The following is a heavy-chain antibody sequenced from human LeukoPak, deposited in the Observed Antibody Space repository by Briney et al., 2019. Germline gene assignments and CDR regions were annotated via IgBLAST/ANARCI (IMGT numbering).Heavy chain of an antibody. V-gene: IGHV1-2*02. J-gene: IGHJ4*02. CDR3: ARATHYYDSSGYYFRRPLDY. CDR1: GYTFTGYY. D-gene: IGHD3-22*01. Sequence: ASVKVSCKASGYTFTGYYMHWVRQAPGQGLEWVGWINPKNGGSNYAQKFQGRVTITADKSTSTAYMELSSLRSEDTAVYYCARATHYYDSSGYYFRRPLDYWGQGTLVTVSS. CDR2: INPKNGGS.